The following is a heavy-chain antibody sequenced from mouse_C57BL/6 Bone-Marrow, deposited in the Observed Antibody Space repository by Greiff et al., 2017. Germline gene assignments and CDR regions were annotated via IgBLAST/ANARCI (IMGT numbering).Heavy chain of an antibody. D-gene: IGHD1-1*01. CDR2: IDPSDSET. CDR3: ASYYYGSSYDYYAMDY. V-gene: IGHV1-52*01. CDR1: GYTFTSYW. Sequence: QVQLQQPGAELVRPGSSVKLSCKASGYTFTSYWMHWVKQRPIQGLEWIGNIDPSDSETHYNQKFKDKATLTADKSSSTAYMQLRSLTSEDSAVYYCASYYYGSSYDYYAMDYWGQGTSVTVSS. J-gene: IGHJ4*01.